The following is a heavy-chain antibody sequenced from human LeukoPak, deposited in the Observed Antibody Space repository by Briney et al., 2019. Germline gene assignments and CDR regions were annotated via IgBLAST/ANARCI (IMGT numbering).Heavy chain of an antibody. D-gene: IGHD5-12*01. CDR1: GFIFSQYS. Sequence: GGSLRLSCAASGFIFSQYSINWVRQAPGKGLEWVSHIRSTGDTFYADSVKGRFTISRDNARNSLYLQMNSLGAEDTAMYYCARDAGNSGYGCDLWGQGTTVTVSS. CDR3: ARDAGNSGYGCDL. CDR2: IRSTGDT. J-gene: IGHJ6*02. V-gene: IGHV3-48*01.